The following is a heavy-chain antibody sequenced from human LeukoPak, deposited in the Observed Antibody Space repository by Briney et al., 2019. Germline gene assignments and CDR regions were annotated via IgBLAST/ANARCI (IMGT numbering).Heavy chain of an antibody. CDR2: INHSGST. J-gene: IGHJ4*02. D-gene: IGHD3-10*01. Sequence: SETLSLTCAVYGGSSSGYYWSWIRQPPGKGLEWIGEINHSGSTNYNPSLKSRVTISVDTSKNQFSLKLSSVTAADTAVYYCARGGMVRGTIDYWGQGTLVTVSS. CDR1: GGSSSGYY. CDR3: ARGGMVRGTIDY. V-gene: IGHV4-34*01.